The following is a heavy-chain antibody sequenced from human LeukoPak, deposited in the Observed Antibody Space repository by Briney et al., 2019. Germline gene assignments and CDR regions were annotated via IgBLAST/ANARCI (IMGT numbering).Heavy chain of an antibody. V-gene: IGHV4-59*11. J-gene: IGHJ4*02. D-gene: IGHD5-18*01. CDR1: GGSFSSHH. CDR3: VTIKRGNIFGYFDF. Sequence: SETLSLTCTVSGGSFSSHHGGWIRQSPGRGLEWIGDIYDTVGIKDNTSLKSRISLSADTSKNQLSLSLRSATAADTAVYYCVTIKRGNIFGYFDFWGQGILVTVAS. CDR2: IYDTVGI.